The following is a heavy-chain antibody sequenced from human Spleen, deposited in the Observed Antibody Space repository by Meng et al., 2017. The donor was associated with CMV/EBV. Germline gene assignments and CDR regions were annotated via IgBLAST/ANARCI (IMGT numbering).Heavy chain of an antibody. CDR1: GFTFSMYS. D-gene: IGHD1-26*01. V-gene: IGHV3-21*01. CDR3: ARDGVGANTLDY. Sequence: GGSLRLSCAVSGFTFSMYSVNWVRQAPGKGLEWVSSISSSSNYIYYADSVKGRFTISRDNAKNSLYLQMNSLRAEDTAVYYCARDGVGANTLDYWGQGTLVTVSS. CDR2: ISSSSNYI. J-gene: IGHJ4*02.